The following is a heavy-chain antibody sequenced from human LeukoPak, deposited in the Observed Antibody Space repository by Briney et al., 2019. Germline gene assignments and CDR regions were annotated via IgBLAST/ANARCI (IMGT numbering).Heavy chain of an antibody. CDR2: INHSGST. V-gene: IGHV4-34*01. CDR1: GGSFSGYY. CDR3: ARRARITMVRGVITNWFDP. Sequence: SETLSLTCAVYGGSFSGYYWSWIRRPPGKGLEWIGEINHSGSTNYNPSLKSRVTISVDTSKNQFSLKLSSVTAADTAVYYCARRARITMVRGVITNWFDPWGQGTLVTVSS. J-gene: IGHJ5*02. D-gene: IGHD3-10*01.